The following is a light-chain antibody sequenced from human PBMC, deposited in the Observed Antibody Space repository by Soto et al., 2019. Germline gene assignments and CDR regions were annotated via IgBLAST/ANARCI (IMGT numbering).Light chain of an antibody. V-gene: IGKV1-39*01. J-gene: IGKJ5*01. CDR2: AAS. Sequence: EIQMSQSPSSLSASVGDRVTITCRAAESISRHLNWYQQKPGRAPDLLIYAASTLQNGVPSRFTGSGSGTEFTLTITGLQLEDFATYYCQQDYSTLATFGQGTRLENK. CDR3: QQDYSTLAT. CDR1: ESISRH.